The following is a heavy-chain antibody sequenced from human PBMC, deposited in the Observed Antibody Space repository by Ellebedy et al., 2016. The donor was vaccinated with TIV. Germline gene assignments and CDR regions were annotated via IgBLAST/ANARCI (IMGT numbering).Heavy chain of an antibody. V-gene: IGHV3-73*01. J-gene: IGHJ6*02. CDR1: GFTFSGSA. CDR2: IRTKANSYAT. Sequence: GESLKISCAASGFTFSGSAMHWVRQASGKGLEWVGRIRTKANSYATAYAASVKGRFTISRDDSKNTAYLQMISLKTEDTAVYYCTRNSGYYYYGMDVWGQGTTVTVPS. D-gene: IGHD2-15*01. CDR3: TRNSGYYYYGMDV.